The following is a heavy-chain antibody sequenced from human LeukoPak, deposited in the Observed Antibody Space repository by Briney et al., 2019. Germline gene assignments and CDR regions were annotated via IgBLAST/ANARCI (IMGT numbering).Heavy chain of an antibody. V-gene: IGHV3-30-3*01. CDR3: ARGLLGATTSYFDY. CDR2: ITYDRSNK. J-gene: IGHJ4*02. CDR1: GFTFSSNA. D-gene: IGHD1-26*01. Sequence: GGSLRLSCAASGFTFSSNAMRGVRQAPGKGGEWGAVITYDRSNKYYADSVKGRFTISRNNSRNTLYLQMNSLRAEDTAVYYCARGLLGATTSYFDYWGQRTLVTVSS.